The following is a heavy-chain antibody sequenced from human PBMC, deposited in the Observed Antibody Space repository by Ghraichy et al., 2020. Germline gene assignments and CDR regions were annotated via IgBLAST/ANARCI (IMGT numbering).Heavy chain of an antibody. D-gene: IGHD2-2*01. Sequence: GGSLRLSCAASGFTFSSYSMNWVRQAPGKGLEWVSSISSSSIYIYYADSVKGRFTISRDNAKNSLYLQMNSLRAEDTAVYYCAIDIVVPAVFAGSGMDVWGQGTTVTVSS. CDR1: GFTFSSYS. J-gene: IGHJ6*02. V-gene: IGHV3-21*01. CDR3: AIDIVVPAVFAGSGMDV. CDR2: ISSSSIYI.